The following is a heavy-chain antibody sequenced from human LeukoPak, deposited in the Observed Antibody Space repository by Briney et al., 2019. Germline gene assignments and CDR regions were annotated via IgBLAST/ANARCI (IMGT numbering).Heavy chain of an antibody. Sequence: SETLSLTCTVSGGSISSYYWSWIRQPPGKGLEWIGYIYYSGSTNYNPSLKSRVTISVDASKNQFSLKLSSVTAADTAVYYCARVVVVVAATPTYFDYWGQGTLVTVSS. CDR3: ARVVVVVAATPTYFDY. CDR2: IYYSGST. CDR1: GGSISSYY. V-gene: IGHV4-59*12. J-gene: IGHJ4*02. D-gene: IGHD2-15*01.